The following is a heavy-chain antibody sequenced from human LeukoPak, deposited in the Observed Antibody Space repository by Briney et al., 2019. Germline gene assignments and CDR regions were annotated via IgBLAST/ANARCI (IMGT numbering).Heavy chain of an antibody. V-gene: IGHV3-30*03. Sequence: GGSLRLSCAASGFTFSSYGMHWVRQAPGKGLEWVAVISYDGSNKYYADSVKGRFTISRDNSKNTLYLQMNSLRAEDTAVYYCARGLQETLGWLKAFSAFDIWGQGTMVTVSS. CDR3: ARGLQETLGWLKAFSAFDI. D-gene: IGHD5-24*01. J-gene: IGHJ3*02. CDR2: ISYDGSNK. CDR1: GFTFSSYG.